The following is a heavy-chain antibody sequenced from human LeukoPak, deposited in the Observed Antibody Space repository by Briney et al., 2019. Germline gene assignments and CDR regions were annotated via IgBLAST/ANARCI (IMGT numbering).Heavy chain of an antibody. J-gene: IGHJ4*02. D-gene: IGHD2-15*01. V-gene: IGHV4-34*01. Sequence: PSETLSLTCAVYGGSFSGYYWSWIRQPPGKGLEWIGEINHSGSTNYNPSLKSRVTISVDTSKNQFSLKPSSVTAADTAVYYCARGYCSGDSCPFDYWGQGTLVTVSS. CDR3: ARGYCSGDSCPFDY. CDR2: INHSGST. CDR1: GGSFSGYY.